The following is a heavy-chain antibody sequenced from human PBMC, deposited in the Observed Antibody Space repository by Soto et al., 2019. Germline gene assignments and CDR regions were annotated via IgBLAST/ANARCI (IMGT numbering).Heavy chain of an antibody. CDR1: GYTFTSYA. CDR3: AREGRYGDYLDY. CDR2: INAGNGDT. V-gene: IGHV1-3*01. D-gene: IGHD4-17*01. J-gene: IGHJ4*02. Sequence: QVQLVQSGAEVKKPGASVKVSCKASGYTFTSYAIHWVRQAPGQRLEWMGWINAGNGDTKSSQKFQGRVTITSETSATTAYMELSRLKTEDTAVYYCAREGRYGDYLDYWGQGTLVTVSS.